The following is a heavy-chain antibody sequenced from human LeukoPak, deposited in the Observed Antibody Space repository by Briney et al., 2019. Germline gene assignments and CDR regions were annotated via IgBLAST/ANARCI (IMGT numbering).Heavy chain of an antibody. V-gene: IGHV3-30*02. CDR2: IRYDGTNK. D-gene: IGHD3-22*01. CDR3: ARSLIVVVITQSFDY. CDR1: GFTFSSYG. Sequence: PGGSLRLSCAASGFTFSSYGMHWVRQAPGKGLEWVAFIRYDGTNKYYADSVKGRFTISRDNSKNTLYLQMNSLRAEDTAVYYCARSLIVVVITQSFDYWGQGTLVTVSS. J-gene: IGHJ4*02.